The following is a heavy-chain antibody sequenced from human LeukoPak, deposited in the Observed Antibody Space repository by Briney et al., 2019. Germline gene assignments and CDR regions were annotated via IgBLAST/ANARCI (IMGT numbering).Heavy chain of an antibody. CDR2: INPNSGGT. CDR1: GYTFTGYY. D-gene: IGHD1-14*01. V-gene: IGHV1-2*02. CDR3: ARPRTTRAVWFDP. J-gene: IGHJ5*02. Sequence: ASVKVSCRASGYTFTGYYMHWVRQAPGQGLEWMGWINPNSGGTNYAQKLQGRVTMTRDTSISTAYIELSRLRSDDTAVYYCARPRTTRAVWFDPWGQGTLVTVSS.